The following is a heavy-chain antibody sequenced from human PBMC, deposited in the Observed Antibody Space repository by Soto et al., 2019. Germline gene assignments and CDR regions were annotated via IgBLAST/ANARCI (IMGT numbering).Heavy chain of an antibody. CDR3: ARVEYSSGPGEEWFDP. CDR1: GYTFTSYD. V-gene: IGHV1-8*01. CDR2: MNPNSGNT. Sequence: GASVKVSCKASGYTFTSYDINWVRQATGQGLEWMGWMNPNSGNTGYAQKFQGRVTMTRNTSISTAYMELSSLRSEDTAVYYCARVEYSSGPGEEWFDPWGQGTLVTVSS. D-gene: IGHD6-19*01. J-gene: IGHJ5*02.